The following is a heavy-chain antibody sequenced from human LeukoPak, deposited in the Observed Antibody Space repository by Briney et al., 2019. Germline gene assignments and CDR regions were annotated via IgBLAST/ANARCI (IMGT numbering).Heavy chain of an antibody. J-gene: IGHJ6*03. CDR2: IRFDGSHK. CDR3: ARDSYYYGSGSLFYYYYYMDV. CDR1: GFSFSNYG. V-gene: IGHV3-30*02. Sequence: GGSLRLSCAASGFSFSNYGIHWVRQAPGKGLEWVAFIRFDGSHKYYADSVRGRFTMSRDNSKNTLYLQMNSLRAEDTAVYYCARDSYYYGSGSLFYYYYYMDVWGKGTTVTISS. D-gene: IGHD3-10*01.